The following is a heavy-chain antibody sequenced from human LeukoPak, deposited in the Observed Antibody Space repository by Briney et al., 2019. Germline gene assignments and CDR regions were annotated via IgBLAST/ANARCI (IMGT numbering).Heavy chain of an antibody. CDR1: GGSINSHF. D-gene: IGHD3-16*01. CDR3: VRGSTLRHYQY. V-gene: IGHV4-59*08. CDR2: ISYKGST. J-gene: IGHJ4*02. Sequence: PSETLSLTCTVSGGSINSHFWSWIRQPPGKGLEWIGYISYKGSTNYNPSLKSRVTVSVDTSKNQFSLKLSSVTAADTAVYYCVRGSTLRHYQYWGQGTLVTVSS.